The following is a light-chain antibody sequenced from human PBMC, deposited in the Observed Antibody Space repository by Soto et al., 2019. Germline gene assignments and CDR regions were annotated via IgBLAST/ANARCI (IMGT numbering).Light chain of an antibody. CDR2: GAS. CDR1: QTACSNC. Sequence: EIVLTQSPGTLSLSPGERATLSCRASQTACSNCLAWYQQKPGQAPRLLISGASNRAIGIPDRFSGSGSGTDFTITISRLEPEDFAVYYCQQYGGSPGFTFGPGTRVDIK. J-gene: IGKJ3*01. V-gene: IGKV3-20*01. CDR3: QQYGGSPGFT.